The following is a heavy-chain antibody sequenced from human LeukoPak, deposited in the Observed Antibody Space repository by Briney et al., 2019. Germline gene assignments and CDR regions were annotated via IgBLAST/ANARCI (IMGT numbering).Heavy chain of an antibody. V-gene: IGHV3-30*02. D-gene: IGHD4-17*01. Sequence: GGSLRLSCAASAFTFSRYGMHWVRQAPGKGLEWVAFIRYDGSKKYYADSVKGRFTISRDNSKNTLYLQMNSLRAEDTAVYYCAKEIWPTVTTPGWTYFDYWGQGALVTVSS. J-gene: IGHJ4*02. CDR1: AFTFSRYG. CDR3: AKEIWPTVTTPGWTYFDY. CDR2: IRYDGSKK.